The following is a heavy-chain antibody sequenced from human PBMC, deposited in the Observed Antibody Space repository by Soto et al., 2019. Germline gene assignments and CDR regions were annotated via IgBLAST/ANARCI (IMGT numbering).Heavy chain of an antibody. V-gene: IGHV4-39*01. CDR1: GGSISSSSYY. CDR2: IYYSGST. CDR3: ARHRWHSSGWYRDY. D-gene: IGHD6-19*01. J-gene: IGHJ4*02. Sequence: KASETLSLTCTVSGGSISSSSYYWGWIRQPPGKGLEWIGSIYYSGSTYYNPSLKSRVTISVDTSKNQFSLKLSSVTAADTAVYYCARHRWHSSGWYRDYWGRGTLVTVSS.